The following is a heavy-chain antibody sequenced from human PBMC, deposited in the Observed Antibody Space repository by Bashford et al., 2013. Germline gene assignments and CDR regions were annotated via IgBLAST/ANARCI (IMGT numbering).Heavy chain of an antibody. V-gene: IGHV1-2*04. CDR3: GRARRFYYGSGTDYKDFYYYYGMEV. Sequence: ASVKVSCKASGYTFTDYYMNWVRQAPGQGLEWMGWINPNSGGTNYAQKFQGWVTMTRDTSISTVYMELSRLRSDDTAVYYCGRARRFYYGSGTDYKDFYYYYGMEVWGQGTTVTVSS. CDR2: INPNSGGT. J-gene: IGHJ6*02. D-gene: IGHD3-10*01. CDR1: GYTFTDYY.